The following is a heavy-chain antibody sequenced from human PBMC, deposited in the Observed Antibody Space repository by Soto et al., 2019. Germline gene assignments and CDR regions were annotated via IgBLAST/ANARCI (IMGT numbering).Heavy chain of an antibody. CDR3: VRENYYYGMDV. CDR1: GFDASVNY. CDR2: INAGGNT. V-gene: IGHV3-66*01. Sequence: GGSLRLSCAASGFDASVNYMASVRQAPGKGLEWVSTINAGGNTFYADSVNGRFTISRDDSTNTLSLQMNSLRVEDTAMFYCVRENYYYGMDVWGQGT. J-gene: IGHJ6*02.